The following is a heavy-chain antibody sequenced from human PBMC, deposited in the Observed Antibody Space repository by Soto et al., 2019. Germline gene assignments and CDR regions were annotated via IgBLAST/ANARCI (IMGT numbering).Heavy chain of an antibody. CDR2: IIPIFGTA. J-gene: IGHJ4*02. V-gene: IGHV1-8*02. CDR1: GYTFSNFG. CDR3: ARVGYYYDSSGYYLSFDY. D-gene: IGHD3-22*01. Sequence: ASVKVSCKASGYTFSNFGISWVRQAPGQGLEWMGGIIPIFGTANYAQKFQGRVTMTRNTSISTAYMELSSLRSEDTAVYYCARVGYYYDSSGYYLSFDYWGQGTLVTVSS.